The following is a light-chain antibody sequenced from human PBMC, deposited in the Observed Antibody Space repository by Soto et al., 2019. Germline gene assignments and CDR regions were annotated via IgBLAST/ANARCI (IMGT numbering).Light chain of an antibody. CDR1: QSISSW. CDR2: KAS. Sequence: DIQMTQSPSTLSASVGDRVTITCRASQSISSWLAWYQQKPGKAPKLLIYKASSLESGVPSRFSGSESGKEFTLTNNSLQPDDFATYYCQQYNSYPWTFGQGTKVEIK. CDR3: QQYNSYPWT. V-gene: IGKV1-5*03. J-gene: IGKJ1*01.